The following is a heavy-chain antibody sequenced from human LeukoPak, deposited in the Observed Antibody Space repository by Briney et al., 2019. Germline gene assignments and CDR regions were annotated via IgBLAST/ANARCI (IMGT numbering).Heavy chain of an antibody. J-gene: IGHJ4*02. D-gene: IGHD6-6*01. CDR2: INDSGSS. V-gene: IGHV4-34*01. Sequence: PSETLPLTCAVSGGSFGGYYWSWIRQPPGKGLEWIGEINDSGSSNYNPSLKRRVSMSVDTSKRQFSLKLSSVTAADTAVYYCARNSAYSTSSGVNCWGQGTLVTVSS. CDR1: GGSFGGYY. CDR3: ARNSAYSTSSGVNC.